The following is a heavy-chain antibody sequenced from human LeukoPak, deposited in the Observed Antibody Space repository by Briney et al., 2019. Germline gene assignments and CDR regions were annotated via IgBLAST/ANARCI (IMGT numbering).Heavy chain of an antibody. CDR3: ARGHCSGGRCNSVGYYGMDV. CDR1: GFSFSSYW. V-gene: IGHV3-74*01. Sequence: PGGSLRLSCAASGFSFSSYWMHRVRQAPGKGLVWVSRINIDGSTTTYADSVKGRFTISRDNAKNRLFLQMNSLRAEDTAVYFCARGHCSGGRCNSVGYYGMDVWGQGTTVTVSS. D-gene: IGHD2-15*01. J-gene: IGHJ6*02. CDR2: INIDGSTT.